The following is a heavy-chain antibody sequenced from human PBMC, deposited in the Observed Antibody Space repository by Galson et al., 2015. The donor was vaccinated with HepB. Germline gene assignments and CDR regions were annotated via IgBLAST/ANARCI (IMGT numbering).Heavy chain of an antibody. Sequence: SLRLSCAASGFTFSSYAMHWVRQAPGKGLEYVSAISSNGGSTYYADSVKGRFTISRDNSKNTLYLQMSSLRAEDTAVYYCVKDYFDSSGWKDAFDIWGQGTMVTVSS. CDR3: VKDYFDSSGWKDAFDI. CDR1: GFTFSSYA. D-gene: IGHD3-22*01. V-gene: IGHV3-64D*06. J-gene: IGHJ3*02. CDR2: ISSNGGST.